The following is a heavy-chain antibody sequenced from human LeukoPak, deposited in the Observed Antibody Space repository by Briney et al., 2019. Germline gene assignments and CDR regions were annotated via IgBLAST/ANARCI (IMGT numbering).Heavy chain of an antibody. V-gene: IGHV3-23*01. CDR2: ISGSGDNI. J-gene: IGHJ6*03. CDR1: KFTFNNYA. D-gene: IGHD1-26*01. Sequence: GGSLRLSCLASKFTFNNYAMTWVRQAPGKGLEWVSSISGSGDNIDYADSVKGRFTISRDNSEKTLYLQMNSLRGEDTAVYYCARDGYSGSYYRLYYFFMDVWGKGTTVTVSS. CDR3: ARDGYSGSYYRLYYFFMDV.